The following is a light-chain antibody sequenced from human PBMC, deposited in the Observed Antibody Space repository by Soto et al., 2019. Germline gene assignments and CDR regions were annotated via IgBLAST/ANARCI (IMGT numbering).Light chain of an antibody. CDR3: AAWDDSLNGLYV. Sequence: QAVLTQPPSASGTPGQRVTISCSGRSSNIGSNTVNWYQQLPGTAPKLLIYNNNERPSGVPDRFSGSKSGTSASLAISGLQSEDEADYYCAAWDDSLNGLYVFGPGTKLTVL. V-gene: IGLV1-44*01. CDR1: SSNIGSNT. CDR2: NNN. J-gene: IGLJ1*01.